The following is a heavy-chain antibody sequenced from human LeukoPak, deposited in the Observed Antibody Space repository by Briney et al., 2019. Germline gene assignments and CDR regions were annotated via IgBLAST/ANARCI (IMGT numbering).Heavy chain of an antibody. CDR3: AKGKDYYYYYYMDV. J-gene: IGHJ6*03. Sequence: GRSLRLSCAASGFTFSSYGMHWVRQAPGKGLEWVAVIWYDGSNKYYADSVKGRFTISRDNSKNTLYLQMNSLRAEDTAVYYCAKGKDYYYYYYMDVWGKGTTVTVSS. CDR1: GFTFSSYG. CDR2: IWYDGSNK. V-gene: IGHV3-33*06.